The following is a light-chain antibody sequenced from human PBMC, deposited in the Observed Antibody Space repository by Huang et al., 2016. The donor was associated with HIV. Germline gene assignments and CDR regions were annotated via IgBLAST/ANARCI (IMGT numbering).Light chain of an antibody. J-gene: IGKJ4*01. CDR3: QQTYDTPLT. Sequence: DIQLTQSPSSLSASVGDRVTITCRASQSISSYLNLYQQKPGKAHKLLIYSVDGLPSGVPSRFSCRGSGTHFTLAISSLQPEDFATYYCQQTYDTPLTFGGGTKVETK. CDR1: QSISSY. CDR2: SVD. V-gene: IGKV1-39*01.